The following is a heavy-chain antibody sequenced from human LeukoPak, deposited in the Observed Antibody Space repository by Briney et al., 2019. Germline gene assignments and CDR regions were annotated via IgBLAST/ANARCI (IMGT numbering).Heavy chain of an antibody. Sequence: PGGSLRLSCAASGFTFSNAWMSWVRQAPGKGLGWVGRIKSKTDGGTTDYAAPVKGRFTISRDDSKNTLYLQMNSLKTEDTAVYYCTTSLIVDTAMVGLANAFDIWGQGTMVTVSS. CDR2: IKSKTDGGTT. D-gene: IGHD5-18*01. CDR1: GFTFSNAW. CDR3: TTSLIVDTAMVGLANAFDI. J-gene: IGHJ3*02. V-gene: IGHV3-15*01.